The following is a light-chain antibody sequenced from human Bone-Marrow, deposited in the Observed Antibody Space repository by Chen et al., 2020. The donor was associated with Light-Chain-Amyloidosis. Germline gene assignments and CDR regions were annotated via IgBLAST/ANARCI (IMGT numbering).Light chain of an antibody. CDR1: QSLLYSNGDNY. V-gene: IGKV2-28*01. CDR2: LGS. Sequence: DIVRTQSPLSLPVTPGGPASISCRSSQSLLYSNGDNYLDWYLQKPGQSPQLLIYLGSNRASGVPDRFSGSGSGTDFTLKISRVEAEDVGVYYCMQALQTPRSFGQGTRLEIK. CDR3: MQALQTPRS. J-gene: IGKJ2*03.